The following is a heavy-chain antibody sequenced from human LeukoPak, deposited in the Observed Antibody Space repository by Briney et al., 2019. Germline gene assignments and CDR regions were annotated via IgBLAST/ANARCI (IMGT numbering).Heavy chain of an antibody. CDR2: IYYSGTT. V-gene: IGHV4-59*08. J-gene: IGHJ4*02. CDR3: ARHGGRFDY. CDR1: GGSISSYY. Sequence: SSETLSLTCTVSGGSISSYYWSWIRQPPGKGLEWIGYIYYSGTTNYNPSLKSRVTISVDTSKDQFSLKLNSVTAADTAVYYCARHGGRFDYWGQGTLVTVSS.